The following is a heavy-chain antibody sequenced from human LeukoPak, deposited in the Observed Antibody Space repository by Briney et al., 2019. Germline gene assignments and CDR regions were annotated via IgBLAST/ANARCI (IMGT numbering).Heavy chain of an antibody. CDR2: IYYSGST. D-gene: IGHD6-19*01. V-gene: IGHV4-59*01. CDR3: ARVMTFGQWLVPQN. J-gene: IGHJ4*02. Sequence: SETLSLTCTVSGGFISGYYWSWIRQPPGKGLEWIGYIYYSGSTNYNPSLKSRVTISVDTSKNQFSLKLSSVTAADTAVYYCARVMTFGQWLVPQNWGQGTLVTVSS. CDR1: GGFISGYY.